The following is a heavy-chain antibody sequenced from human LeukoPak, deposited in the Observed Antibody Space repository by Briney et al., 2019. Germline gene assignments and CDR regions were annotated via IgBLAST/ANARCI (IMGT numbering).Heavy chain of an antibody. J-gene: IGHJ4*02. D-gene: IGHD4-17*01. V-gene: IGHV3-53*01. CDR2: VYSGGRT. CDR1: GFTVSSNY. Sequence: PGGSLRLSCAASGFTVSSNYMSCVRQAPGKGLEWVSLVYSGGRTYYADSVKGRFTISRDDSKNTLYLQMNALRAEDTAVYYCARGHYGDSPARSDYWGQGTLVTVSS. CDR3: ARGHYGDSPARSDY.